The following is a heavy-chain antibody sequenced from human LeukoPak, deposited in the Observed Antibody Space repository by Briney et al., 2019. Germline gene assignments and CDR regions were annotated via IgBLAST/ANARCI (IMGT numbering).Heavy chain of an antibody. Sequence: GGSLRLSCATSGFTLSLAWMHWVRQAPGKGLEWVSSISSSSSYIYYADSVKGRFTISRDNAKNSLYLQMNSLRAEDTAVYYCARAGYPDAFDIWGQGTMVTVSS. D-gene: IGHD5-18*01. J-gene: IGHJ3*02. CDR1: GFTLSLAW. CDR3: ARAGYPDAFDI. CDR2: ISSSSSYI. V-gene: IGHV3-21*01.